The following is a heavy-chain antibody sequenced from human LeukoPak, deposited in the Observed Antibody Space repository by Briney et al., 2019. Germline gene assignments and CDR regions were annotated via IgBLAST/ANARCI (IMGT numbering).Heavy chain of an antibody. J-gene: IGHJ4*02. Sequence: APVKVSCKASGYTFTGYYMHWVRQAPGQGLEWMGRINPDSGGTNYAQKFQGRVTMTRDTSITTGYMELSRLRSDDTAVYYCARSRSTSGYSVLDYWGQGILVTISS. CDR2: INPDSGGT. CDR1: GYTFTGYY. V-gene: IGHV1-2*06. CDR3: ARSRSTSGYSVLDY. D-gene: IGHD3-22*01.